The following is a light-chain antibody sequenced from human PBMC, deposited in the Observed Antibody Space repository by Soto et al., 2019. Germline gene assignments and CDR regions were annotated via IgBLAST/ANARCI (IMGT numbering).Light chain of an antibody. CDR3: CSYAGSSMFV. CDR1: SSDVGPYNL. V-gene: IGLV2-23*02. CDR2: EVV. Sequence: QSALTQPASVSGSRGQSITISCTGSSSDVGPYNLVSWYQHHPGKAPKLMISEVVKRPSGVSNRFSGSKSGNTASLTISGLQAEDEADYYCCSYAGSSMFVFGGGTKLTVL. J-gene: IGLJ2*01.